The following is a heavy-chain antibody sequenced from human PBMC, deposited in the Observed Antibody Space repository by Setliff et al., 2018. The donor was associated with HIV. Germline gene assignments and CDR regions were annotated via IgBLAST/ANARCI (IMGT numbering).Heavy chain of an antibody. CDR1: GFTFRSYE. J-gene: IGHJ3*01. Sequence: GGSLRLSCVASGFTFRSYEMNWVRQAPGKGLEWISYISNSGNTKYYADSVKGRFTISRDNAKYSLYLQMTSLRAEDTAVYYCAREMGLFFDFWSGLWGQGTMVTVSS. D-gene: IGHD3-3*01. V-gene: IGHV3-48*03. CDR3: AREMGLFFDFWSGL. CDR2: ISNSGNTK.